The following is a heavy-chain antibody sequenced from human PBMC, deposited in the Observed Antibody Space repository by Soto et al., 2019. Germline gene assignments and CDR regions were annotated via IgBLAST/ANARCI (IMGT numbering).Heavy chain of an antibody. D-gene: IGHD3-22*01. CDR2: IIPIFGTA. V-gene: IGHV1-69*13. Sequence: GASVKVSCKASGGTFSSYAISWVRQAPGQGLEWMGGIIPIFGTANYAQKFQGRVTITADESTSTAYMERSSLRSEDTAVYYCASPSSGYSHLGFDYWGQGTLVTV. CDR3: ASPSSGYSHLGFDY. J-gene: IGHJ4*02. CDR1: GGTFSSYA.